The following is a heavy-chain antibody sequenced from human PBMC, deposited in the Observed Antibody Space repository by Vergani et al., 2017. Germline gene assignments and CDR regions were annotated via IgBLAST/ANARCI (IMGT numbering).Heavy chain of an antibody. D-gene: IGHD5-18*01. CDR2: IWYDGSNK. CDR1: GFTFSSYG. V-gene: IGHV3-33*01. CDR3: ARVRPGYGGDWFDP. Sequence: QVQLVESGGGLVKPGGSLRLSCAASGFTFSSYGMHWVRQAPGKGLEWVAVIWYDGSNKYYADSVKGRFTISRDNSKNTLYLQMNSLRAEDTAVYYCARVRPGYGGDWFDPWGQGTLVTVSS. J-gene: IGHJ5*02.